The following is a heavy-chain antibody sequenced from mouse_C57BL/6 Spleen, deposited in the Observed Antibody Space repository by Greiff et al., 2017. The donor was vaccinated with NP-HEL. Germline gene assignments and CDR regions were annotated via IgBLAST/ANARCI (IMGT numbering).Heavy chain of an antibody. D-gene: IGHD3-3*01. J-gene: IGHJ4*01. CDR3: ARGGDGDYAMDY. CDR1: GYTFTSYW. CDR2: IYPGSGST. Sequence: VQLQQSGAELVKPGASVKMSCKASGYTFTSYWITWVKQRPGQGLEWIGDIYPGSGSTNYNEKLKSKATLTVDTSSSTAYMQLSSLTSEDSAVYYCARGGDGDYAMDYWGQGTSVTVSS. V-gene: IGHV1-55*01.